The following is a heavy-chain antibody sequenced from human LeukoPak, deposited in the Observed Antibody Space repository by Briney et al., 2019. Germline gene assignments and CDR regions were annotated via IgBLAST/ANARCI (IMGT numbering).Heavy chain of an antibody. CDR2: IYYSGST. J-gene: IGHJ6*04. CDR1: GGSISSYY. V-gene: IGHV4-59*01. CDR3: ARGTGLLWFGELLVYGMDV. Sequence: SETLSLTCTVSGGSISSYYWSWIRQPPGKGLEWIGYIYYSGSTNYNPSLKSRVTIPVDTSKNQFSLKLSSVTAADTAVYYCARGTGLLWFGELLVYGMDVWGKGTTVTVSS. D-gene: IGHD3-10*01.